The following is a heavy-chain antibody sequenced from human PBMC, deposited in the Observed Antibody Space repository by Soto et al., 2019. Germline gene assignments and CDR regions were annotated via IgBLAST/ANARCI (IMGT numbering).Heavy chain of an antibody. J-gene: IGHJ6*02. D-gene: IGHD1-26*01. Sequence: ASVKVSCKASGYTFTGYYVHWVRQAPGQRLEWMGWINPNSGDTYLAQRFQGRVTMNRDTSIGTAYMELRGLTSDDTAEYYCAKRGAIVAAGTSVYLYHAMDVWGQGTTVTVSS. CDR1: GYTFTGYY. CDR2: INPNSGDT. V-gene: IGHV1-2*02. CDR3: AKRGAIVAAGTSVYLYHAMDV.